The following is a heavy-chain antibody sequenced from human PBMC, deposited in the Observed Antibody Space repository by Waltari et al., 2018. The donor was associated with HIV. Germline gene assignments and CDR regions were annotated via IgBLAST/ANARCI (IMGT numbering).Heavy chain of an antibody. V-gene: IGHV3-66*02. CDR2: IDSGGST. Sequence: EVQLVESGGDLVQPGGSLTLSCEASEFTVNTNYMSWVSQASGKGLEWVSVIDSGGSTDYADSVKGRFTISRDNSKNTLYLHMSSLRAGDTAVYFCARLGYCSGGRCGYYYYYAMDVWGQGTTVTVTS. CDR1: EFTVNTNY. D-gene: IGHD2-15*01. CDR3: ARLGYCSGGRCGYYYYYAMDV. J-gene: IGHJ6*02.